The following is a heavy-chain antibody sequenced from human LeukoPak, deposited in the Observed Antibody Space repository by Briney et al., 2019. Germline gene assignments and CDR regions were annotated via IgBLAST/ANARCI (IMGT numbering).Heavy chain of an antibody. CDR1: GFTFTSSA. D-gene: IGHD3-22*01. V-gene: IGHV1-58*02. CDR3: AADFPDSSGYFGDY. CDR2: IVVGSGNT. Sequence: GTSVKVSCKASGFTFTSSAMQWVRQARGQRLGWIGWIVVGSGNTNYAQKFQERVTITRDMSTSTAYMELSSLRSEDTAVYYCAADFPDSSGYFGDYWGQGTLVTVSS. J-gene: IGHJ4*02.